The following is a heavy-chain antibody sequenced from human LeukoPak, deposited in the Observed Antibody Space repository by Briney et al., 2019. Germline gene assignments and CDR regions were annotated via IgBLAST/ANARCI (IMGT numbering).Heavy chain of an antibody. D-gene: IGHD3-10*01. CDR1: GFTFSTSA. CDR2: IWYDGSNK. CDR3: AREEGLLWFGEYYGMDV. V-gene: IGHV3-33*08. J-gene: IGHJ6*02. Sequence: PGGSLRLSCVVSGFTFSTSAMSWVRQAPGKGLEWVAVIWYDGSNKYYADSVKGRFTISRDNSKNTLYLQMNSLRAEDTAVYYCAREEGLLWFGEYYGMDVWGQGTTVTVSS.